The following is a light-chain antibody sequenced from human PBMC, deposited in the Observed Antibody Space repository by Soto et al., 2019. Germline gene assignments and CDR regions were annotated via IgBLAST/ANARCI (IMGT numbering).Light chain of an antibody. CDR1: QSISSW. CDR3: QQYNSYSMYT. J-gene: IGKJ2*01. V-gene: IGKV1-5*01. Sequence: DIQMTQAPSTLSASVGDRVTITSRASQSISSWLAWYQQKPGKAPKLLIYDASSLESGVPSRFGGSGSGTAFTLTISSVQPDDFVAYYCQQYNSYSMYTFGQGTKLEIK. CDR2: DAS.